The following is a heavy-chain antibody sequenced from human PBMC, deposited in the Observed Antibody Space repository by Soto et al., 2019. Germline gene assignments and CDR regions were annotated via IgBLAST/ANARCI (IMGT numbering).Heavy chain of an antibody. J-gene: IGHJ4*02. CDR1: GFTFSSYS. V-gene: IGHV3-21*01. D-gene: IGHD6-19*01. CDR3: ARDGDSSGWYDY. CDR2: ISSSSSYI. Sequence: PGGSLRLSCAASGFTFSSYSMNWVRQAPGKGLEWVSSISSSSSYIYYADSVKGRFTISRGNAKNSLYLQMSSLRAEDTAVYYCARDGDSSGWYDYWGQGTLVTVSS.